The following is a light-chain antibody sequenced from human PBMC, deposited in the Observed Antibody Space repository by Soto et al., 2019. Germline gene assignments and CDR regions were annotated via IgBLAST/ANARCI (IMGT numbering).Light chain of an antibody. CDR3: QQYNNWPPWT. V-gene: IGKV3-15*01. CDR2: GAS. Sequence: EIVMTQSPATLSVSQGERATLSCRASQSVSSNLAWYQQKPGQAPRLLIYGASTRATGIPARFSGSGSGTEFTLTIRSLQSEDFAVYYCQQYNNWPPWTCGQGTKGDI. CDR1: QSVSSN. J-gene: IGKJ1*01.